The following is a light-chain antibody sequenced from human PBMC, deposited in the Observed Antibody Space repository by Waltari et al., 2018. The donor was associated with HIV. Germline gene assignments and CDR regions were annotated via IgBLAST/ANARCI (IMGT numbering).Light chain of an antibody. V-gene: IGKV1-8*01. Sequence: AIRMTQSPSTISASIGDRVSITCRASQDINYSLAWYQHKPGRAPNLLIYGASTLHTGVPSRFSGSGSGTYCTLTINCLQAEDFATDYCQQYKSSAEFTFGPGTKVDIK. CDR1: QDINYS. CDR3: QQYKSSAEFT. CDR2: GAS. J-gene: IGKJ3*01.